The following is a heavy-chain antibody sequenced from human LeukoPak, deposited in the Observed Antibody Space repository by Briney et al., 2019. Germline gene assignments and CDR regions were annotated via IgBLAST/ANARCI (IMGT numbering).Heavy chain of an antibody. D-gene: IGHD1-26*01. J-gene: IGHJ6*02. CDR2: IYYSGST. CDR1: GGSISSYY. CDR3: ARETYSGSYYGYYYYYGMDV. Sequence: SETLSLTCTVSGGSISSYYWSWIRQPPGKGLEWIGYIYYSGSTNYNPSLKSRVTISVDTSKNQFSLKLSSVTAADTAVYYCARETYSGSYYGYYYYYGMDVWGQGTTVTVSS. V-gene: IGHV4-59*01.